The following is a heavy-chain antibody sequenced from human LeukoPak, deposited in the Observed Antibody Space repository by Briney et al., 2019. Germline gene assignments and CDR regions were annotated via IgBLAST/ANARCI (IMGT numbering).Heavy chain of an antibody. CDR1: GFTVSSNY. Sequence: PGGSLRLSCAGSGFTVSSNYMSWVRQAPGKGLEWVSVIYSGGSTYYADSVKGRFTISRDSSKNTLYLQMNSLRAEDTAVYYCAKGGFWSGYDDWGQGTLVTVSS. J-gene: IGHJ4*02. V-gene: IGHV3-66*01. CDR2: IYSGGST. CDR3: AKGGFWSGYDD. D-gene: IGHD3-3*01.